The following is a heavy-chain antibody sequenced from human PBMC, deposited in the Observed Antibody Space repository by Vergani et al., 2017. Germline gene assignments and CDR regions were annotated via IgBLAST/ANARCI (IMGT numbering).Heavy chain of an antibody. CDR2: LDPEDGET. V-gene: IGHV1-24*01. CDR3: TRGWYYDSIAYWAY. Sequence: QVQLVQSGAEVKKPGASVKVSCKVSGYTLTELSMHWVRQAPGKGLEWMGGLDPEDGETIYAPKFQGRVTMTEETSTDTAYMVLSSLRSEDTAVYYCTRGWYYDSIAYWAYWGQGTLVTVSS. D-gene: IGHD3-22*01. J-gene: IGHJ4*02. CDR1: GYTLTELS.